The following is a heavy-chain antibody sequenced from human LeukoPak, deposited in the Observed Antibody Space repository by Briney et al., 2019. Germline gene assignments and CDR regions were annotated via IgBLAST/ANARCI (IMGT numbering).Heavy chain of an antibody. CDR3: ARTPQKFCSSSTCYPDY. D-gene: IGHD2-2*01. CDR2: ISGSGDTT. J-gene: IGHJ4*02. Sequence: GGSLRLSCAASGFTFSSYAMSWVRLAPGKGLEWVSTISGSGDTTYYADSVGGRFTISRDNSKNTLYLQMNSLRADNTAVYYCARTPQKFCSSSTCYPDYWGQGTLVTVSS. CDR1: GFTFSSYA. V-gene: IGHV3-23*01.